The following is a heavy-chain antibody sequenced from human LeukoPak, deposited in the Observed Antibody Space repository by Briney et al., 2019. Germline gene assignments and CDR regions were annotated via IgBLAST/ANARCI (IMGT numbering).Heavy chain of an antibody. D-gene: IGHD1-26*01. CDR1: GGSFSGYY. CDR3: ASTDGGSYGMEYYYYGMDV. CDR2: IYYSGST. J-gene: IGHJ6*02. Sequence: SETLSLTCAVYGGSFSGYYWSWIRQPPGKGLEWIGYIYYSGSTNYNPSLKSRVTISVDTSKNQFSLKLSSVTAADTAVYYCASTDGGSYGMEYYYYGMDVWGQGTTVTVSS. V-gene: IGHV4-59*08.